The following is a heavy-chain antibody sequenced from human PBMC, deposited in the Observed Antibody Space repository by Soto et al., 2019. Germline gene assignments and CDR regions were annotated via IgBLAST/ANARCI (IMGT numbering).Heavy chain of an antibody. CDR2: ISSSSSYI. D-gene: IGHD5-18*01. Sequence: GGSLRLSCASSGFTFRSYSMNLVRQAPGKGLEWVSSISSSSSYIYYADSVKGRFTISRDNAKNSLYLQMNSLRAEDTAVYYCARRGYSYGSPYDYWGQGTLVTVSS. CDR3: ARRGYSYGSPYDY. V-gene: IGHV3-21*01. J-gene: IGHJ4*02. CDR1: GFTFRSYS.